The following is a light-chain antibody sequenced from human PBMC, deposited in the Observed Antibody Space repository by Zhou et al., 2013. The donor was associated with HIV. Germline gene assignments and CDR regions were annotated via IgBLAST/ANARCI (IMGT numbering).Light chain of an antibody. Sequence: QSALTQPASVSGSPGQSITISCTGTSSDVGGYNFVSWYQQYPAKAPKLMIYDVTKRPSGISNRFSGSKSGNTASLTISGLQAEDEADYYCSSYSSSSTPLVFGAWDQGHRP. CDR1: SSDVGGYNF. CDR2: DVT. CDR3: SSYSSSSTPLV. V-gene: IGLV2-14*01. J-gene: IGLJ1*01.